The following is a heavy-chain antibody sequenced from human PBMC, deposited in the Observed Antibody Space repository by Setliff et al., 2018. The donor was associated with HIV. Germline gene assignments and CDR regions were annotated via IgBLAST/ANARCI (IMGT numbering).Heavy chain of an antibody. CDR2: VAYDGGDK. CDR3: AKCGGTCWHNFFGP. V-gene: IGHV3-30*18. D-gene: IGHD2-15*01. J-gene: IGHJ5*02. CDR1: GFTFSSYA. Sequence: HPGGSLRLSCAASGFTFSSYAMHWVRQAPDKGLEWVAAVAYDGGDKFYGDSVKGRFTISRDNSKKMLYLQMNSLRAEDTAVYYCAKCGGTCWHNFFGPWGQGTLVTVSS.